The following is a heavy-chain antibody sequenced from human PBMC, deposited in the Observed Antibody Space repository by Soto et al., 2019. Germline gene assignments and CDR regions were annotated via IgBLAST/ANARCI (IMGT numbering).Heavy chain of an antibody. CDR2: ISSSSDSI. J-gene: IGHJ4*02. D-gene: IGHD6-13*01. V-gene: IGHV3-48*01. Sequence: EVQLVESGGDLVQPGGSLRLSCAASGFTFSTHSMNWVRQAPGKGLEWISYISSSSDSIYYADSIKGRFTISRDNAKNSLFLQMSSLTAEDTAVYYCARVQQLALDYWGQGTLVTVSS. CDR3: ARVQQLALDY. CDR1: GFTFSTHS.